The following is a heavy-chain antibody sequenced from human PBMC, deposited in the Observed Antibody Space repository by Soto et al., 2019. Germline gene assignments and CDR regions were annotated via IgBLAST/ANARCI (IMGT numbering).Heavy chain of an antibody. V-gene: IGHV4-30-2*01. CDR1: GGSISSGGYS. Sequence: PSETLSLTCAVSGGSISSGGYSWSWIRQPPGKGLEWIGYIYHSGSTNYNPSLKSRVTISVDRSKNQFSLKLSSVTAADTAVYYCARVRLELHPWGQGTLVTVSS. J-gene: IGHJ5*02. D-gene: IGHD1-7*01. CDR2: IYHSGST. CDR3: ARVRLELHP.